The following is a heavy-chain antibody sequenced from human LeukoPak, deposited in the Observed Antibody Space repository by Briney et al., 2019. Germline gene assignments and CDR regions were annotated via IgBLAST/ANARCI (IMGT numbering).Heavy chain of an antibody. CDR1: GYTFTNYY. D-gene: IGHD2-15*01. Sequence: ASVKVSCKASGYTFTNYYMNWVRQAPGQGLEWMGIITPSGGSTSYAQKFQGRVTVTRDTSTSTVYMELSSLRSEDTAMYYCAREGYCSGGTCYSTMNWFDPWGQGTLVTVSS. V-gene: IGHV1-46*01. CDR2: ITPSGGST. J-gene: IGHJ5*02. CDR3: AREGYCSGGTCYSTMNWFDP.